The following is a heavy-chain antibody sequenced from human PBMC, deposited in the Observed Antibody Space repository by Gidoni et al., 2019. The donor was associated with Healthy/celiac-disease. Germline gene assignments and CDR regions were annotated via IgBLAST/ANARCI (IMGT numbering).Heavy chain of an antibody. Sequence: QVQLQQWGAGLLKPSETLSLTCAVDGGSFSGYYWSWIRQPPWKGLEWVGEINHSGSTNYNPSLKSRVTISVDTSKNQFSLKLSSVTAADTAVYYCARARWGEDNWFDPWGQGTLVTVSS. V-gene: IGHV4-34*01. CDR3: ARARWGEDNWFDP. CDR2: INHSGST. D-gene: IGHD1-26*01. J-gene: IGHJ5*02. CDR1: GGSFSGYY.